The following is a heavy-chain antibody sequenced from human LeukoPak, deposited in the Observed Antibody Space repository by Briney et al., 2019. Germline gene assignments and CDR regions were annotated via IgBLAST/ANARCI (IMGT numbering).Heavy chain of an antibody. CDR1: GFTFSNNA. V-gene: IGHV3-23*01. Sequence: PGGSLRLSCAASGFTFSNNAMSWVRQAPGKGLEWVSAISGSGGSTYYADSVKGRFTISRDNSKNTLYLQMNGLRAEDTAVYYCASDTAMVIYYYYYMDVWGKGTTVTVSS. CDR2: ISGSGGST. D-gene: IGHD5-18*01. J-gene: IGHJ6*03. CDR3: ASDTAMVIYYYYYMDV.